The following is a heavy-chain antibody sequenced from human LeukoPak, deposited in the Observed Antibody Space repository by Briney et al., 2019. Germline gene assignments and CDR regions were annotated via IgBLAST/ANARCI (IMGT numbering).Heavy chain of an antibody. D-gene: IGHD2-2*01. Sequence: GGSLRLSCAASGFTFCSYWMSWVREAPGKGRELVANIKQDGSEKYYVDSVKGRFTISRDNAKNSLYLQMNSLRAEDTAVYYCARDDCSSISCYHNWFDPWGQGTLVTVSS. CDR2: IKQDGSEK. CDR3: ARDDCSSISCYHNWFDP. J-gene: IGHJ5*02. CDR1: GFTFCSYW. V-gene: IGHV3-7*01.